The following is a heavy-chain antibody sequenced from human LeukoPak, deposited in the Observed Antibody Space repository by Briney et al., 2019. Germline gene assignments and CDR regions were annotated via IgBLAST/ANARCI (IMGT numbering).Heavy chain of an antibody. CDR1: GGTFSSYA. J-gene: IGHJ5*02. V-gene: IGHV1-69*13. D-gene: IGHD3-3*01. Sequence: ASVKVSCKASGGTFSSYAISWVRQAPGQGLECMRGIIPIFGTANYAQQFQGRVTITVDESTSTAYMELSSLRSEDTAVYYCARDQIFGVVITPRGVTPYNWFDPWGQGTLVTVSS. CDR3: ARDQIFGVVITPRGVTPYNWFDP. CDR2: IIPIFGTA.